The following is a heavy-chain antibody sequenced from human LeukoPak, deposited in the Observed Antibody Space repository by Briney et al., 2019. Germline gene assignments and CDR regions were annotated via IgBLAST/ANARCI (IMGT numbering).Heavy chain of an antibody. D-gene: IGHD6-19*01. Sequence: PGGSLRLSCTASGFTFGDYAMSWFRQAPGKGRVWVGFIRSKAYGGTTEYAASVKGRFTISRDDSKSVAYLQTNSLKTEDTAVYYCTREEDHSSGWYVDYWGQGTLVTVSS. J-gene: IGHJ4*02. CDR1: GFTFGDYA. CDR3: TREEDHSSGWYVDY. V-gene: IGHV3-49*03. CDR2: IRSKAYGGTT.